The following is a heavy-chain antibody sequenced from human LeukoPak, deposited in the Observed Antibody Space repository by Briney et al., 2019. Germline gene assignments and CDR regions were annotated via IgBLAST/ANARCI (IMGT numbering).Heavy chain of an antibody. CDR3: ARHIPDFWSGFGDYYYYYMDV. D-gene: IGHD3-3*01. Sequence: KPSETLSLTCAVYGGSFSGYYWSWIRQPPGKGLEWIGEINHSGSTNYNPSLKSRVTISVDTSKNQFSLKLSSVTAADTAVYYCARHIPDFWSGFGDYYYYYMDVWGKGTTVTVSS. CDR1: GGSFSGYY. V-gene: IGHV4-34*01. CDR2: INHSGST. J-gene: IGHJ6*03.